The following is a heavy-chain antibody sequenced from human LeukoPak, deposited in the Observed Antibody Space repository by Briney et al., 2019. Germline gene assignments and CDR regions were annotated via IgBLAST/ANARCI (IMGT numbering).Heavy chain of an antibody. Sequence: TPSETLSLTCAVSGGSISSGSYYWSWIRQPAGKGLEWIAEINHNGNTNYNPSLKSRVTISVDTSKDQFSLKLSSVTAADTAVYYCARHGLVAARHAFDIWGQGTMVTVSS. CDR1: GGSISSGSYY. V-gene: IGHV4-61*10. CDR2: INHNGNT. CDR3: ARHGLVAARHAFDI. J-gene: IGHJ3*02. D-gene: IGHD6-6*01.